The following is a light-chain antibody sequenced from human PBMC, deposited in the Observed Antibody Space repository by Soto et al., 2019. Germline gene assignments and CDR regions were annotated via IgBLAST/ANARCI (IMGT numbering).Light chain of an antibody. CDR3: QQYNSYPRT. Sequence: DIQMTQSPSTLSGSVGDRVTITCRASQSISSYLNWYQQKPGKAPKLLIYAASSLQSGVPSKFSGSGSGTDFTLTISSLQPEDFATYYCQQYNSYPRTFGQGTKVDIK. J-gene: IGKJ1*01. CDR1: QSISSY. CDR2: AAS. V-gene: IGKV1-16*02.